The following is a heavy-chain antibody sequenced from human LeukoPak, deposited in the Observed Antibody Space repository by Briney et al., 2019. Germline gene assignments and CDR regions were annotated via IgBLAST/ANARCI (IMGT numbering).Heavy chain of an antibody. V-gene: IGHV4-59*12. Sequence: SETLSLAGTVSGGSISSYYWSWIRQPPGKGLEWIGYIYDNGKTNYNSSLKSRVTISVDTSKNQFSLKLSSVTAADTAVYYCAREKQLGDYYMDVWGKGTTVTVSS. CDR3: AREKQLGDYYMDV. CDR2: IYDNGKT. J-gene: IGHJ6*03. D-gene: IGHD6-6*01. CDR1: GGSISSYY.